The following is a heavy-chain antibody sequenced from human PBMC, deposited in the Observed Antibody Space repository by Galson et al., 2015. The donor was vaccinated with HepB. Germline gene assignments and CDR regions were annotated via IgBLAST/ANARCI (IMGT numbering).Heavy chain of an antibody. CDR1: GFTFGGSS. Sequence: SLRLSCAASGFTFGGSSMHWVRQTSGKGLEWVGRIRSKANSYATAYAASVKGRFTISRDDSKNTAYLQMNSLKTEDTAVYYCTASGYSSGWYSFPWGQGTLVTVSS. V-gene: IGHV3-73*01. CDR2: IRSKANSYAT. D-gene: IGHD6-19*01. CDR3: TASGYSSGWYSFP. J-gene: IGHJ4*02.